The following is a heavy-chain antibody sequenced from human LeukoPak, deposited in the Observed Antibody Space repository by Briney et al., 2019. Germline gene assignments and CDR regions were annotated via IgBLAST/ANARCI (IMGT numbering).Heavy chain of an antibody. CDR3: AKDPGETTVTTKGRRSYYFDY. V-gene: IGHV3-30*02. CDR2: IRYDGSNK. J-gene: IGHJ4*02. Sequence: PGGSLRLSCAASGFTFSSYGMHWVRKAPGKGLEWVAFIRYDGSNKYYAVSVKGRFTISRDNSKNTLYLQMNSLRAEDTAVYYCAKDPGETTVTTKGRRSYYFDYWGQGTLVTVSS. CDR1: GFTFSSYG. D-gene: IGHD4-11*01.